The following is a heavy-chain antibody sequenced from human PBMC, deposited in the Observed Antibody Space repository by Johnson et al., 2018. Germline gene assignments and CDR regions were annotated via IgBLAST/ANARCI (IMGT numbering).Heavy chain of an antibody. CDR3: ARDIRRSGDYYYLDY. CDR1: GDSITSHY. V-gene: IGHV4-59*11. J-gene: IGHJ4*02. D-gene: IGHD1-26*01. CDR2: IYYSASP. Sequence: QVQLQESGPGLVKPWETXSLTCTVSGDSITSHYWSWIRQSPGRGLEWIGYIYYSASPTYNPSLQSRVTISVETSKNQFSRNLRSVTAADTAVYYCARDIRRSGDYYYLDYWGQGTLVTVSS.